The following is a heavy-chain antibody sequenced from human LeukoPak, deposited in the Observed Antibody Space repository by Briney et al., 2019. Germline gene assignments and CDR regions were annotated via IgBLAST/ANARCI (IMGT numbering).Heavy chain of an antibody. D-gene: IGHD6-19*01. J-gene: IGHJ4*02. CDR1: GVPFSNYY. V-gene: IGHV4-34*01. Sequence: PLETLSLTCAVSGVPFSNYYWSWVRQSPSQGLEWIGEINHSGYTNYNPSLKSRVTMSIDTSKNQFSLILTSVTAADAGVYYCTRAVAGHPDWGQGTLVTVSS. CDR3: TRAVAGHPD. CDR2: INHSGYT.